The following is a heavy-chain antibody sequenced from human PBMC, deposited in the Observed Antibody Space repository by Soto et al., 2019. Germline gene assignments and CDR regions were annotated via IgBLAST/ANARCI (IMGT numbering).Heavy chain of an antibody. CDR3: ASVEGASRLLRYCSGCSCYSSGAWSAFDI. CDR2: ISAYNGNT. D-gene: IGHD2-15*01. J-gene: IGHJ3*02. Sequence: GASVKVSCKASGYTFTSYGISWVRQAPGQGLKWMGWISAYNGNTNYAQKHQGRVTMTTDTSTSTAYMELRSLRSDDTAVYFCASVEGASRLLRYCSGCSCYSSGAWSAFDIWGQGTMVTVSS. CDR1: GYTFTSYG. V-gene: IGHV1-18*01.